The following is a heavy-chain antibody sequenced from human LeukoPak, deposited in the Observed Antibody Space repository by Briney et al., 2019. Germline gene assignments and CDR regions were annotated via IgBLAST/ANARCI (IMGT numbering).Heavy chain of an antibody. CDR3: ARDSNYYDSSGLIDY. D-gene: IGHD3-22*01. V-gene: IGHV3-21*01. Sequence: GGSLRLSCAASGFTFSSYSMNWVRQAPGKGLEWVSSISSSSSYIYYADSVKGRFTISRDNAKNSLYLQMNSLRADDTAVYYCARDSNYYDSSGLIDYWGQGTLVTVSS. CDR1: GFTFSSYS. J-gene: IGHJ4*02. CDR2: ISSSSSYI.